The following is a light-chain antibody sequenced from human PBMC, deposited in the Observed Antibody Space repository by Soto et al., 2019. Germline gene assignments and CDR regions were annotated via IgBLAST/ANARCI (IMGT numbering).Light chain of an antibody. CDR2: GAS. V-gene: IGKV3-15*01. J-gene: IGKJ5*01. Sequence: EIVMTQSPASLCVSPGERATLXCRASQSFSSHVVWCQHKPGEAPRPLIYGASTRAHGTPPSFSGSGSATEFTPTISSLQSEDFAVYYRQQYNNWPITFGQGTRLEI. CDR1: QSFSSH. CDR3: QQYNNWPIT.